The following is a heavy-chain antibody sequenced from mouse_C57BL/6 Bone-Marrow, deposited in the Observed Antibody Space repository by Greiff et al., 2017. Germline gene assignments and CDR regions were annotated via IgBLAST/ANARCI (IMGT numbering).Heavy chain of an antibody. Sequence: FQLQQSGPVLVKPGASVKIPCKASGYTFTHYNLDWVKPTHGKILEWIGDINPNNGGTIYNQKFKGKSTLTVDKSSSTAYMELRSLTSEDTAVYYCAVTLNYFDYWGQGTTLTVSS. CDR3: AVTLNYFDY. D-gene: IGHD2-12*01. J-gene: IGHJ2*01. CDR1: GYTFTHYN. CDR2: INPNNGGT. V-gene: IGHV1-18*01.